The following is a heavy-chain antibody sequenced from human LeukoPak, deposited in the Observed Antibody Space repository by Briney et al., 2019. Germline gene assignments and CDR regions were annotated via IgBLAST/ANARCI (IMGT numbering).Heavy chain of an antibody. J-gene: IGHJ4*02. Sequence: SETLSLTCTVSGGSISSSSYYWGWIRQPPGKGLEWIGYIYYSGSTYYNPSLKSRVTISVDTSKNQFSLKLSSVTAADTAVYYCARVEGATRDWGQGTLVTVSS. V-gene: IGHV4-61*05. CDR1: GGSISSSSYY. CDR2: IYYSGST. D-gene: IGHD1-26*01. CDR3: ARVEGATRD.